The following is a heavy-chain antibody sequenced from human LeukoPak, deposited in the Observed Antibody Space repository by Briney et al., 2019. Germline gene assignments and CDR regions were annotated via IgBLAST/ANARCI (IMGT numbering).Heavy chain of an antibody. CDR1: GFSFSSYA. D-gene: IGHD6-19*01. J-gene: IGHJ4*02. V-gene: IGHV3-23*01. CDR2: ISGSGDNT. CDR3: ANCSGYTTGWFFDF. Sequence: GGSLRLSCAASGFSFSSYAMSWVRQAPGKGLEWVSSISGSGDNTYYAESVKGRFTISRDNSKNTLFLQMNSLRAEDTAVFYCANCSGYTTGWFFDFWGQGTLVTVSS.